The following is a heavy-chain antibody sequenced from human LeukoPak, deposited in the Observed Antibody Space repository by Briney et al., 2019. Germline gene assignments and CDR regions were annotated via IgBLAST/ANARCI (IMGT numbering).Heavy chain of an antibody. CDR2: ISSSGSTI. J-gene: IGHJ6*02. CDR3: ARTLGYYYGMDV. V-gene: IGHV3-48*03. CDR1: EFTSVSYE. Sequence: GGSRGPSCAASEFTSVSYEMTGFRKAPGKGRDWVSYISSSGSTIYYADSVKGRFTISRDNAKNSLYLQMNGLRAEDTAVYYCARTLGYYYGMDVWGQGTTVTVSS.